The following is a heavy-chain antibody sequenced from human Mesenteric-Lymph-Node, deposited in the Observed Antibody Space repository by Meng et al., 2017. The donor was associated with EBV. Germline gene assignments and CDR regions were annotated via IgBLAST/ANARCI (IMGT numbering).Heavy chain of an antibody. CDR2: IFHSGGT. J-gene: IGHJ4*02. D-gene: IGHD3-16*02. V-gene: IGHV4-4*02. Sequence: QAQLQGAGPGMGKPSGTLSLTCAVSSGPISNSNWGRWVRQPPGKGLQWIGEIFHSGGTNYNPSVKSRVTISVDKSKNQFSLKVNSLTAADTAVYYCARITFGGAIGDWGQGTLVTVSS. CDR1: SGPISNSNW. CDR3: ARITFGGAIGD.